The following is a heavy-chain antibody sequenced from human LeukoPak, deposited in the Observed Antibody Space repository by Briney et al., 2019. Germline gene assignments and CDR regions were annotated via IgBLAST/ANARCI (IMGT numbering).Heavy chain of an antibody. J-gene: IGHJ4*02. CDR3: AKRLGLQQWPILAFDY. CDR1: TFTFTSYA. D-gene: IGHD6-19*01. CDR2: ISSGNST. Sequence: PGGSLRLSCAASTFTFTSYAMTWVRQAQGKGLEWVSTISSGNSTYYPDSVKGRFTISRDNSKNTLYLQMNSLRAEDTAVYYCAKRLGLQQWPILAFDYWGQGTLGTVS. V-gene: IGHV3-23*01.